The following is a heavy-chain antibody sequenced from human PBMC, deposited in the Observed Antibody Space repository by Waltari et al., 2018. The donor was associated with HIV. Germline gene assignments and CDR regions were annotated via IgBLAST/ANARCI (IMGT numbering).Heavy chain of an antibody. J-gene: IGHJ6*02. CDR1: GFTFSSYG. CDR2: ISSSSGHM. CDR3: ASRSSGRVAYGLDV. Sequence: EVQLVESGGGLVKPGGSLRLSCAGSGFTFSSYGMNWVHQAPGKGLEWVAYISSSSGHMKYADSVKGRFTISRDNAKNSLYLQINSLRAEDTAVYYCASRSSGRVAYGLDVWGQGTTVIVSS. D-gene: IGHD6-19*01. V-gene: IGHV3-21*01.